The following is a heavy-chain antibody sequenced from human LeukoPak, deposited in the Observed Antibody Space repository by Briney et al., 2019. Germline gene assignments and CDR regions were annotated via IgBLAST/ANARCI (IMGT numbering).Heavy chain of an antibody. D-gene: IGHD3-10*01. CDR3: ASCAKGYGSGDIDY. CDR1: GFTFRRYW. CDR2: IKQDGDLK. V-gene: IGHV3-7*01. Sequence: GGSLRLSCAASGFTFRRYWMSWVRQAPGKGLEWVANIKQDGDLKYYVDSVEGRFTISRDNAKNSLYLQMNSLNTEDTAVYYCASCAKGYGSGDIDYWGQGTLVTVSS. J-gene: IGHJ4*02.